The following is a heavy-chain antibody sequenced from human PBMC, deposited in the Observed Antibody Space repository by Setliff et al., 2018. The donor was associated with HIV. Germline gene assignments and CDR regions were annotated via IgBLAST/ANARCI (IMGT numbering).Heavy chain of an antibody. CDR1: GFTFDDYG. V-gene: IGHV3-20*04. J-gene: IGHJ4*02. Sequence: GALRLSCAASGFTFDDYGMSWVRQAPGKGLEWVSGINWNGGSATYADSVQGRFTISSDNAKNTLYLQMNSLRAEDTAVYYCARAVGPGAIHFWGQGTLVTVSS. CDR3: ARAVGPGAIHF. CDR2: INWNGGSA. D-gene: IGHD3-10*01.